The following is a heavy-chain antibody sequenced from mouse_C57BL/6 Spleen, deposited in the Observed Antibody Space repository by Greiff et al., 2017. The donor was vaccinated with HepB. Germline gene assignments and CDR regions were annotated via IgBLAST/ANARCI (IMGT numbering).Heavy chain of an antibody. D-gene: IGHD3-2*02. CDR1: GFNIKDDY. CDR2: IDPENGDT. J-gene: IGHJ2*01. CDR3: TGQLRLENY. V-gene: IGHV14-4*01. Sequence: VQLQQSGAELVRPGASVKLSCTASGFNIKDDYMHWVKQRPEQGLEWIGWIDPENGDTEYASKFQGKATITADTSSNTAYMQLSSLTSEYTAVYYCTGQLRLENYWGQGTTLTVSS.